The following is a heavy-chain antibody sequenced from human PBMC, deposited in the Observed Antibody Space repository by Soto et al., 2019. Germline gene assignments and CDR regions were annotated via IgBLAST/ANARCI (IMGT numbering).Heavy chain of an antibody. CDR3: RRSSRYSTDV. Sequence: SETLSLTRTVSGDSIRSSSYRGWIRQPPGKGLEWIGSIYSTGNTYYNPSLNSQVTISVDTSKNQFSLNVISVTAADTAVYYCRRSSRYSTDVWGQGTTVTVSS. D-gene: IGHD6-13*01. CDR2: IYSTGNT. CDR1: GDSIRSSSY. V-gene: IGHV4-39*01. J-gene: IGHJ6*02.